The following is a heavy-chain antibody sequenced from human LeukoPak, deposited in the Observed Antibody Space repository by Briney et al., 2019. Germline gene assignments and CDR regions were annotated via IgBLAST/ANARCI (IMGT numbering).Heavy chain of an antibody. Sequence: PGGSLRLSCAASGFTFSGSAMLWVRQASGKGREGVGRIRSKANSYATAYAASVKGRFTISRDDSKNTAYLQMNSLKSEDTAVYYCTSTETGTVDYWGQGTLVTVSS. CDR1: GFTFSGSA. CDR2: IRSKANSYAT. V-gene: IGHV3-73*01. CDR3: TSTETGTVDY. D-gene: IGHD1-7*01. J-gene: IGHJ4*02.